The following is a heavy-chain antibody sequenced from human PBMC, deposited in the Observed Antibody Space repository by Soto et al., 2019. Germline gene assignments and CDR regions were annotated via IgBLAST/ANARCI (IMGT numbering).Heavy chain of an antibody. J-gene: IGHJ4*02. D-gene: IGHD6-19*01. CDR1: GGSISSGGYY. Sequence: PSVTLSLTCTVSGGSISSGGYYWSWIRQHPGKGLEWIGYIYYSGSTYYNPSLKSRVTTSVDTSKNQFSLKLSSVTAADTAVYYCAREYSGWYFDYWGQGTLVTVSS. CDR3: AREYSGWYFDY. V-gene: IGHV4-31*03. CDR2: IYYSGST.